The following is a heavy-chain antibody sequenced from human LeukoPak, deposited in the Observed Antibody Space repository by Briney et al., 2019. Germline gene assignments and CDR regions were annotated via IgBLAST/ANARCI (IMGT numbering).Heavy chain of an antibody. CDR2: MNPNSGNT. Sequence: GALVKVSCKASGYTFTSYDINWVRQATGQGLEWMGWMNPNSGNTGYAQKFQDRVTMTRNTSISTAYMELSGLRSEDTAMYYCARKTLYGSGKSWFDPWGQGTLVTVSS. CDR3: ARKTLYGSGKSWFDP. D-gene: IGHD3-10*01. V-gene: IGHV1-8*01. CDR1: GYTFTSYD. J-gene: IGHJ5*02.